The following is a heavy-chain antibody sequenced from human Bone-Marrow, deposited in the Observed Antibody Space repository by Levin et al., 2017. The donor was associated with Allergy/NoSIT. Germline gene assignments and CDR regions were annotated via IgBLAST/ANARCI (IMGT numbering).Heavy chain of an antibody. CDR3: ARKYGTGWYTYYLDY. CDR1: GGSISSYY. CDR2: SYHRGGT. D-gene: IGHD6-19*01. V-gene: IGHV4-59*13. Sequence: SETLSLTCTVSGGSISSYYWNWIRQPPGKGLEWRGASYHRGGTYYNPSLQSRVTISLDTSTNQFSLKLSSVTAADTAVYYCARKYGTGWYTYYLDYWGQGTLVTVSS. J-gene: IGHJ4*02.